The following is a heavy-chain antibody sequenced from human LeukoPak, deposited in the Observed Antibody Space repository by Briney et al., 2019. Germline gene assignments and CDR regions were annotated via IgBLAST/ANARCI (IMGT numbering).Heavy chain of an antibody. CDR1: GYIFTSYG. D-gene: IGHD5-18*01. CDR3: AKGYSYGIDY. J-gene: IGHJ4*02. CDR2: INPNSGGT. Sequence: GALVKVSCKASGYIFTSYGISWARQAPGQGLEWMGRINPNSGGTNYAQKFQGRVTMTRDTSISTAYMELSRLRPDDTAVYYCAKGYSYGIDYWGQGTLVTVSS. V-gene: IGHV1-2*06.